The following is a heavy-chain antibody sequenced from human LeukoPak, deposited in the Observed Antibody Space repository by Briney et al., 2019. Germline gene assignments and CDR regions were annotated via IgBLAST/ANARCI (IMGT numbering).Heavy chain of an antibody. Sequence: GGSLRLSCAASGFTFSSYEMNWVRQAPGKGLEWVSYISSSGSTIYYADSVKGRFTISRDNAKNSLYLQMNSLRAEDTAVYCCARDRIAAAGTEYYYYGMDVWGKGTTVTVSS. CDR1: GFTFSSYE. CDR2: ISSSGSTI. D-gene: IGHD6-13*01. V-gene: IGHV3-48*03. J-gene: IGHJ6*04. CDR3: ARDRIAAAGTEYYYYGMDV.